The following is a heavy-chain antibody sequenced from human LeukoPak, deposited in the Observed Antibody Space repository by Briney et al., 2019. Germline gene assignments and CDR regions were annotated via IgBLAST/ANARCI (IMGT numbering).Heavy chain of an antibody. D-gene: IGHD4-17*01. CDR2: IYYSGST. CDR1: GGSISSSSYY. J-gene: IGHJ4*02. V-gene: IGHV4-39*07. CDR3: ARHREGYGDIYFDY. Sequence: SETLSLTCTVSGGSISSSSYYWGWIRQPPGKGLEWIGSIYYSGSTYYNPSLKSRVTISVDTSKNQFSLKLSSVTAADTAVYYCARHREGYGDIYFDYWGQGTLVTVSS.